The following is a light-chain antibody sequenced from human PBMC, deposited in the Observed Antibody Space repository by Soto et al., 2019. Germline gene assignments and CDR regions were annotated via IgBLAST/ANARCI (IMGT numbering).Light chain of an antibody. CDR3: CSYAGSRNVV. J-gene: IGLJ1*01. Sequence: QSVLTQPASVSGSPGQSITISCTGTSSDVGIYNLVSWYQQHPDKAPKLLIYEGSKRPSGISYRFSGAKSGNTASLTISGLQAEDEADYYCCSYAGSRNVVFGTGTKLTVL. CDR2: EGS. V-gene: IGLV2-23*01. CDR1: SSDVGIYNL.